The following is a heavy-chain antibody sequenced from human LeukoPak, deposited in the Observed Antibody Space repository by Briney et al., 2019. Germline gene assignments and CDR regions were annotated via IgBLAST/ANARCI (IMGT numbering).Heavy chain of an antibody. CDR1: GFTFSSYA. CDR2: ISGSGGST. D-gene: IGHD2-2*01. CDR3: AKDCSSTSCYERDNYYYYGLDV. V-gene: IGHV3-23*01. Sequence: GGSLRLSCAASGFTFSSYAMSWVRQAPGKGLEWVSAISGSGGSTYYADSVKGRFAISRDNSKNTLYLQMNSLRAEDTAVYYCAKDCSSTSCYERDNYYYYGLDVWGKGTRVTVSS. J-gene: IGHJ6*04.